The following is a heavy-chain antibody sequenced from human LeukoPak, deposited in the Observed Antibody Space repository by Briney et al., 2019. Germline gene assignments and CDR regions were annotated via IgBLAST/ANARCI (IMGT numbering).Heavy chain of an antibody. CDR2: ISSGSNVI. V-gene: IGHV3-48*01. CDR3: ARGSDSGGYYYVD. D-gene: IGHD3-22*01. CDR1: GFTFRSYS. Sequence: GGSLRLSCAASGFTFRSYSMTWVRQAPGKGLEWVSYISSGSNVIYYTDSVKGRFTISRDNAENSLYLQMSSLRVEDTAVYFCARGSDSGGYYYVDWGQGTLVTVSS. J-gene: IGHJ4*02.